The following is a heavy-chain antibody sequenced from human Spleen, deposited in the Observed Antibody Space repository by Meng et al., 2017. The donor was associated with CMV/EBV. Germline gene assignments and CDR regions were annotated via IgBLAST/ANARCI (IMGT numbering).Heavy chain of an antibody. J-gene: IGHJ2*01. D-gene: IGHD4-23*01. V-gene: IGHV1-2*02. CDR3: ARETDYGGLYWYFDL. CDR1: GYTFPGYH. CDR2: LNPNSGAT. Sequence: SGYTFPGYHLHWVRQAPGQGLEWMAWLNPNSGATRYAQKFQGRVTMTGDTSLSTAYMEMSSLRSDDTAVYYCARETDYGGLYWYFDLWGRGTLVTVSS.